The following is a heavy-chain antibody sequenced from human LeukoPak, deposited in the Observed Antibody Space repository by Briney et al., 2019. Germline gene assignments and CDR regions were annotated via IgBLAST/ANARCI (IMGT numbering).Heavy chain of an antibody. Sequence: GGSLRLSCAASGFTFSSYAMSWVRQAPGKGLEWVSAISGSGGSTYYADSVKGRFTISRDNSKNTLYLQMNSLRAEDTAVYYCAKPHLSIAVAATTVLFFDYWGQGTLVTVSS. D-gene: IGHD6-19*01. CDR2: ISGSGGST. V-gene: IGHV3-23*01. CDR3: AKPHLSIAVAATTVLFFDY. CDR1: GFTFSSYA. J-gene: IGHJ4*02.